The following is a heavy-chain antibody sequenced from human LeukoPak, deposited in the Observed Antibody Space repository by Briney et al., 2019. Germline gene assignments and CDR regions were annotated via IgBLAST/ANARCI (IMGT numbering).Heavy chain of an antibody. CDR2: ISGSGGST. CDR3: AKGPYYYDSSGYYHVGFDY. Sequence: GGSLRLSCAASGFTFSSYGMSWVRQAPGKGLEWVSAISGSGGSTYYADSVKGRFTISRDNSKNTLYLQMNSLRAEDTAVYYCAKGPYYYDSSGYYHVGFDYWGQGTLVTASS. D-gene: IGHD3-22*01. CDR1: GFTFSSYG. V-gene: IGHV3-23*01. J-gene: IGHJ4*02.